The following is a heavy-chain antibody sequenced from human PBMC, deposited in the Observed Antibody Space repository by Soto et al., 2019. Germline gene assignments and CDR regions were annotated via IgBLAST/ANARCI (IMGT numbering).Heavy chain of an antibody. CDR3: ARVDPEGHRAFDI. CDR2: INHSGST. V-gene: IGHV4-34*01. CDR1: GGSFSGYY. Sequence: PSETLSLTCAVYGGSFSGYYWSWIRQPPGKGLEWIGEINHSGSTNYNPSLKSRVTTSVDTSKNQFSLKLSSVTAADTAVYYCARVDPEGHRAFDIWGQGTMVTVSS. J-gene: IGHJ3*02. D-gene: IGHD2-21*01.